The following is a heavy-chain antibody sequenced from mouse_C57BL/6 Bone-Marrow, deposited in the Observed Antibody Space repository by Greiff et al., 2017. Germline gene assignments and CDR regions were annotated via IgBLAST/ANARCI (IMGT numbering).Heavy chain of an antibody. J-gene: IGHJ2*01. V-gene: IGHV1-52*01. CDR3: ARGAITGYFDY. CDR1: GYTFISYW. Sequence: QVQLQQSGAELVRPGSSVKLSCKASGYTFISYWMPWVKQRPIQGLEWIGNIDPSDSDTHYNQKFKDKATLTVDKSSSTAYMQLSSLTSEDSAVYYCARGAITGYFDYWGQGTTLTVSS. D-gene: IGHD1-1*01. CDR2: IDPSDSDT.